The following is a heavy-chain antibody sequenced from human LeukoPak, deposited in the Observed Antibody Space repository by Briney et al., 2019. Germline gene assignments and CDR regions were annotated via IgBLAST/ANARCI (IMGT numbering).Heavy chain of an antibody. J-gene: IGHJ4*02. CDR3: ARDHSSGCQLLDY. CDR1: GYTFTTYG. Sequence: ASVKVSCKASGYTFTTYGVTWVRQAPRQGLEWMGWISAYNGDTKYAQKFQGRITMTTDTSTSTANMELRSLRSDDTAVYYCARDHSSGCQLLDYWGQGTLVTISS. D-gene: IGHD6-25*01. V-gene: IGHV1-18*01. CDR2: ISAYNGDT.